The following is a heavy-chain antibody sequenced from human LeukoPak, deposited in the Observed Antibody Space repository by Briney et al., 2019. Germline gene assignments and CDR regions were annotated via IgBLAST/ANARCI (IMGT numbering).Heavy chain of an antibody. D-gene: IGHD3-10*01. J-gene: IGHJ3*01. CDR3: VKGGWFGQSPSDVFDV. CDR1: GFTFSGYA. Sequence: GGSLRLSCAASGFTFSGYAMSWVRQAPGKGLEWVSGVSIRGDTTKYADSVKGRFTISRDNSKNTLFLQMNSLRGEDTAAYHCVKGGWFGQSPSDVFDVWGQGTMVTVS. V-gene: IGHV3-23*01. CDR2: VSIRGDTT.